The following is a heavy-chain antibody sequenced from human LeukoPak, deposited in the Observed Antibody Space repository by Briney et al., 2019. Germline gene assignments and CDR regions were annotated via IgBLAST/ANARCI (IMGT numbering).Heavy chain of an antibody. CDR1: GGSFSGYY. J-gene: IGHJ5*02. CDR2: INHSGST. V-gene: IGHV4-34*01. Sequence: SETLSLTCAVYGGSFSGYYWSWIRQPPGKGLEWIGEINHSGSTNYNPSLKSRVTISVDTSKNQFSLKLSSVTAADTAVYYCARGPDRLYYDFWSGYSRKAGWFDPWGQGTLVTVSS. D-gene: IGHD3-3*01. CDR3: ARGPDRLYYDFWSGYSRKAGWFDP.